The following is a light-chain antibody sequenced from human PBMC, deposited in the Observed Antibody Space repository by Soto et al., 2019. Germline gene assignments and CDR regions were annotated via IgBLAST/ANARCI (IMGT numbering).Light chain of an antibody. J-gene: IGKJ1*01. CDR2: DAS. CDR3: QQRSNWPRT. Sequence: IVLIQSPATLSLSPGERATLSCRASQSVSSYLAWYQQKPGQAPRHLIYDASNRATGIPARFSGSGSGTDFTLTISSLEPEDFAVYYCQQRSNWPRTFGQGTKVDIK. V-gene: IGKV3-11*01. CDR1: QSVSSY.